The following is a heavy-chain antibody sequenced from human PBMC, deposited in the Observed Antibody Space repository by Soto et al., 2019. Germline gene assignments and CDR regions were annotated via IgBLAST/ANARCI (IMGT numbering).Heavy chain of an antibody. CDR1: GFIFSGSA. Sequence: EVQLVESGGGLVQPGGSLKLSCAASGFIFSGSAIHWVRQASGKGLEWVGRIRSRANNFATSSAASVKGRFTFSRDDSKNTADLQMNTLKPEDTAVYYCARGQGAAIGDYYYHGMDVWGQGNTVTVSS. CDR3: ARGQGAAIGDYYYHGMDV. CDR2: IRSRANNFAT. D-gene: IGHD2-2*02. V-gene: IGHV3-73*02. J-gene: IGHJ6*02.